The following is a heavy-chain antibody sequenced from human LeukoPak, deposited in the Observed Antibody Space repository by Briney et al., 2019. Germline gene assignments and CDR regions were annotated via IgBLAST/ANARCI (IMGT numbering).Heavy chain of an antibody. J-gene: IGHJ5*02. CDR1: GYTFTSYY. CDR3: ARDRQFGVVKGNWFDP. CDR2: INPSGGST. D-gene: IGHD3-3*01. V-gene: IGHV1-46*01. Sequence: ASVKVSCKASGYTFTSYYMHWVRQAPGQGLEWMGIINPSGGSTSYAQKFQGRVTMTRDTSTSTVYMELSSLRSEDTAVHYCARDRQFGVVKGNWFDPWGQGTLVTVSS.